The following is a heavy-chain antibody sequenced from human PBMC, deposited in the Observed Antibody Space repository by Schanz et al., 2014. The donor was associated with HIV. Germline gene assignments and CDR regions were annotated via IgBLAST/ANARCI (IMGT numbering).Heavy chain of an antibody. J-gene: IGHJ6*02. Sequence: QVQLVQSGAEGRKPGASVKVSCKTSGYTFIDYFIHWVRQAPGQGLEWMGWINPKSGATKYAQRFQGRVTMTTDTSISTVYMELSRLRSDDTAVYYCASDLSVYSSSSSVWGQGTTVTVSS. CDR2: INPKSGAT. V-gene: IGHV1-2*02. D-gene: IGHD6-13*01. CDR1: GYTFIDYF. CDR3: ASDLSVYSSSSSV.